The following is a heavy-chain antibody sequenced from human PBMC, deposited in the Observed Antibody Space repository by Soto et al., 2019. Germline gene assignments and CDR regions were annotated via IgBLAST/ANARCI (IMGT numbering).Heavy chain of an antibody. J-gene: IGHJ4*02. V-gene: IGHV4-4*02. Sequence: PSETLSLTCAVSGGSVSSTYWWSWVRQPPGKGLEWIGEIYHSGSANYNPSLKSRVTISVDNSKNQFSLNLNSVTAADTAVYYCARYSGTYFVYWGPGTLVTVSS. D-gene: IGHD1-26*01. CDR1: GGSVSSTYW. CDR3: ARYSGTYFVY. CDR2: IYHSGSA.